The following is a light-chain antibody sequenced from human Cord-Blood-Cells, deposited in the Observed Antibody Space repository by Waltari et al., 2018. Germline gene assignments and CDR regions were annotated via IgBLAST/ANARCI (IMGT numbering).Light chain of an antibody. Sequence: QSALTQPASVSGSTGQPITISCTGTSSDVGGYNYVSWYQQHPGKAPKLMIYEVSNRPSGVSNRFSGSKSGNTASLTISGLQAEDEADYYCSSYTSSSTYVFGTGTKVTVL. J-gene: IGLJ1*01. V-gene: IGLV2-14*01. CDR1: SSDVGGYNY. CDR2: EVS. CDR3: SSYTSSSTYV.